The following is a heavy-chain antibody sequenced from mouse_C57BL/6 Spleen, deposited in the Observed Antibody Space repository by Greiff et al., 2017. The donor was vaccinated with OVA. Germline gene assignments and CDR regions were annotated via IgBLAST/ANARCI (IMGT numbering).Heavy chain of an antibody. CDR1: GYTFTDYN. CDR2: INPKNGGT. D-gene: IGHD2-12*01. V-gene: IGHV1-22*01. Sequence: EVQLKQSGPELVKPGASVKMSCKASGYTFTDYNMHWVKQSHGKSLEWIGYINPKNGGTSYNQKFKGKATLTVNKSSSTAYMELRGLTAEVSAGYYGARESYGACFAYWGQGTLVTVSS. CDR3: ARESYGACFAY. J-gene: IGHJ3*01.